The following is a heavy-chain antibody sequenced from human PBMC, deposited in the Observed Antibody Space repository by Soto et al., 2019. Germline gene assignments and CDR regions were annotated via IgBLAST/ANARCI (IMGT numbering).Heavy chain of an antibody. Sequence: SVKVSCKASGGNFSSYAISWVRQAPGQGLEWMGGIIPIFGTENYAQKLQGRVTITADESTGTAYMELSSMRSEDTAVYYCARTYPYSRSWYGEFDHWGQGALVTASS. V-gene: IGHV1-69*13. CDR3: ARTYPYSRSWYGEFDH. D-gene: IGHD6-13*01. CDR2: IIPIFGTE. CDR1: GGNFSSYA. J-gene: IGHJ4*02.